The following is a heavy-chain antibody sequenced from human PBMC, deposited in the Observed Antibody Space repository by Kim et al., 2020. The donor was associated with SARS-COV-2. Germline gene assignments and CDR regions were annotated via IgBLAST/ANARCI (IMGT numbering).Heavy chain of an antibody. J-gene: IGHJ6*02. CDR3: ARTLVLSGYYGMDV. V-gene: IGHV3-33*01. Sequence: YADSVKGRFTRSRENSKNTLYLQMNSLRAEDTAVYYCARTLVLSGYYGMDVWGQGTTVTVSS. D-gene: IGHD3-10*01.